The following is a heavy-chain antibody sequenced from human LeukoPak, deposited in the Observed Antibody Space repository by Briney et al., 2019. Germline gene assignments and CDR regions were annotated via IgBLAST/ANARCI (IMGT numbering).Heavy chain of an antibody. D-gene: IGHD3-22*01. CDR3: ARRFYYDSSGYYSLDY. J-gene: IGHJ4*02. CDR2: INHSGST. Sequence: SETLSLTCAVYGGSFSGYYWSWLRQPPGKGLEWIGEINHSGSTNYNPSLKSRVTISVDTSKNQFSLKLSSVTAADTAVYYCARRFYYDSSGYYSLDYWGQGTLVTASS. CDR1: GGSFSGYY. V-gene: IGHV4-34*01.